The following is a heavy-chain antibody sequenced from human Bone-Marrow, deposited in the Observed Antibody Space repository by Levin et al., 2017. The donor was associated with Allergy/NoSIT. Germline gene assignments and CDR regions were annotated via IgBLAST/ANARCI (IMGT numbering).Heavy chain of an antibody. J-gene: IGHJ4*02. V-gene: IGHV3-48*02. CDR2: INTISTTI. CDR3: ARDRGGFDS. CDR1: GFTFSTNN. Sequence: GGSLRLSCAASGFTFSTNNMNWVRQAPGKGLEWVSYINTISTTIYYADSVKGRFTISRDNAKNSLYLQMNSLRDEDTAVYYCARDRGGFDSWGQGTLVTVSS. D-gene: IGHD3-10*01.